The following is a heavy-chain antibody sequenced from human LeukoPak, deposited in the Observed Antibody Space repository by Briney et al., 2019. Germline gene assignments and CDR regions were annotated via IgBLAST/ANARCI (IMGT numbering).Heavy chain of an antibody. Sequence: EASVKVSCKASGGTFSSYAISWVRQAPGQGLEWMGGIIPIFGIANYAQKFQGRVTITADESTSTAYMELSSLRSEDTAVYYCARDGSSGWSRKLPYYYGMDVWGQGTTVTVSS. J-gene: IGHJ6*02. V-gene: IGHV1-69*13. CDR3: ARDGSSGWSRKLPYYYGMDV. CDR1: GGTFSSYA. D-gene: IGHD6-19*01. CDR2: IIPIFGIA.